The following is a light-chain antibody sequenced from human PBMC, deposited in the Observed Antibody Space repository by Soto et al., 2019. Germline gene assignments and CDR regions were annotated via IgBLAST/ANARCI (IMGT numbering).Light chain of an antibody. Sequence: DIQLTQSPSFLSASVGDRVTITCRASQGISSFLAWYQQKPGGTPKLLIYAASTLQSGVPSRFSGSGSGTDFTLTITSLQPEDFATYYCQQLHTYPYTFGQGTKLEIK. CDR1: QGISSF. CDR2: AAS. CDR3: QQLHTYPYT. V-gene: IGKV1-9*01. J-gene: IGKJ2*01.